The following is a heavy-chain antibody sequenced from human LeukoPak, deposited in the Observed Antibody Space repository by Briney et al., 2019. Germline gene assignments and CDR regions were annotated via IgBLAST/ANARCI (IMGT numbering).Heavy chain of an antibody. J-gene: IGHJ5*02. CDR3: ERESVIEPAVRGWFDP. Sequence: ASVKVSCKASGYTFTGYYMHWVRQAPGQGLEWMGWINPKSGGTNYAQKFQGRVTMTRDTSISTAYMELSRLRPDDTAVYYCERESVIEPAVRGWFDPWGQGTLVTVSS. D-gene: IGHD2-2*01. V-gene: IGHV1-2*02. CDR1: GYTFTGYY. CDR2: INPKSGGT.